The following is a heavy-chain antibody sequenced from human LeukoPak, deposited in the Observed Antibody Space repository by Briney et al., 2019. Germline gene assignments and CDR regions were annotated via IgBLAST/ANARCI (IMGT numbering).Heavy chain of an antibody. Sequence: PGGSLRLSCATSQFNFNKFGMTWVRQAPGKGLEWVSSISGNGVSTQYADSVQGRFAISRDNSKNTLYLQMNSLRAEDTAVYYCAKDPNGDYIGTFDIWSQGTMVTVSS. J-gene: IGHJ3*02. V-gene: IGHV3-23*01. CDR1: QFNFNKFG. CDR2: ISGNGVST. D-gene: IGHD4-17*01. CDR3: AKDPNGDYIGTFDI.